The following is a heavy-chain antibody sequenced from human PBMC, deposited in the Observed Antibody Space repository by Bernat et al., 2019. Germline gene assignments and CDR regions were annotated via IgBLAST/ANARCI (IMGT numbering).Heavy chain of an antibody. Sequence: QVQLQESGPGLVKPSGTLSLTCAVSGGSISSSNWWSWVRQPPGKGLEWIGEIYHSGSTNYNPSLKSRVTISVDKSKNQFSLKLSSVTAADTAVYYWARQTTGMYSSSWYEGRDAFDIWGQGTMVTVSS. V-gene: IGHV4-4*02. J-gene: IGHJ3*02. CDR2: IYHSGST. CDR3: ARQTTGMYSSSWYEGRDAFDI. D-gene: IGHD6-13*01. CDR1: GGSISSSNW.